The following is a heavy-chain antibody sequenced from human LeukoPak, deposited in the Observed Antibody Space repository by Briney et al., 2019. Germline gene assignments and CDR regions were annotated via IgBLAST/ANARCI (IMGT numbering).Heavy chain of an antibody. CDR3: AKAVYDFWSGFSS. V-gene: IGHV3-53*01. D-gene: IGHD3-3*01. Sequence: GGSLRLSCAASGFTVSSNYMSWVRQAPGKGLEWVSSISVSGDTYYADSVKGRITISRDNSKDTLYLQMNSLRAEDTAVYYCAKAVYDFWSGFSSWGQGTLVTVSS. CDR1: GFTVSSNY. CDR2: ISVSGDT. J-gene: IGHJ5*02.